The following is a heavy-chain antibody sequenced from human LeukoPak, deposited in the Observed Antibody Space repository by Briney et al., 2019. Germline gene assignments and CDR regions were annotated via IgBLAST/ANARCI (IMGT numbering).Heavy chain of an antibody. V-gene: IGHV3-30*03. CDR2: LSYDGYTK. CDR1: GFTLSSYG. Sequence: GGSLRLSCAASGFTLSSYGMHWARQAPGEGLEWVAVLSYDGYTKYYADSVRGRFTISRDNAKNSLYLQMNSLRAEDTAVYYCARQLHGEVDYWGQGTLVTVSS. CDR3: ARQLHGEVDY. D-gene: IGHD1-1*01. J-gene: IGHJ4*02.